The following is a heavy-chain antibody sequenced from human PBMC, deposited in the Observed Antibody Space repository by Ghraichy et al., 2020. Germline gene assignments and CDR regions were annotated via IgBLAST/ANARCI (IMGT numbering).Heavy chain of an antibody. CDR2: IYYSGST. D-gene: IGHD2-15*01. V-gene: IGHV4-39*01. J-gene: IGHJ5*02. CDR3: ARQSCSGNDCYSMSWFDP. Sequence: GSLRLSCSVSGGSITSGSYYWGWIRQPPGKGLEWIGNIYYSGSTYYNPSLKSRVTISVDTSKNQFSLKLSSVTAADTAFYYCARQSCSGNDCYSMSWFDPWGQGTLVTVSS. CDR1: GGSITSGSYY.